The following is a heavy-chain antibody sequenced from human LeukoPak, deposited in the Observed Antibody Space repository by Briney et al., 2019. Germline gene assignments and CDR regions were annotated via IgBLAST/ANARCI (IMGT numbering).Heavy chain of an antibody. V-gene: IGHV1-18*01. D-gene: IGHD4-17*01. Sequence: ASVQVSCKASGYSFSIYGITWARQAPGQGLEYLGWISASDGTTNYAQKVQDRVTMTTDTSTSTAYLELRSLRAEDTAVYYCAKALRGNFDYWGQGTLVTVSS. CDR3: AKALRGNFDY. J-gene: IGHJ4*02. CDR2: ISASDGTT. CDR1: GYSFSIYG.